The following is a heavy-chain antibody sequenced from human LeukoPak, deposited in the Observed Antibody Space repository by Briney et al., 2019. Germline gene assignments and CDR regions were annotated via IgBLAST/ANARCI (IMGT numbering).Heavy chain of an antibody. Sequence: SETLSLTCAVYGGSFSGYYWSWIRQPPGKGLEWIGEINHSGSTNYNPSLKSRVTISVDTSKNQFSLKLSSVTAADTAVCYCARDNVDTATLYYFDYWGQGTLVTVSS. J-gene: IGHJ4*02. V-gene: IGHV4-34*01. D-gene: IGHD5-18*01. CDR3: ARDNVDTATLYYFDY. CDR1: GGSFSGYY. CDR2: INHSGST.